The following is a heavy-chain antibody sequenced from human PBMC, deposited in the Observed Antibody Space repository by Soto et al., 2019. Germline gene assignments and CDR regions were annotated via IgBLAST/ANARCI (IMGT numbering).Heavy chain of an antibody. D-gene: IGHD3-10*01. CDR1: GFTFSSYA. CDR3: AKTMSRFGELLYQPLDY. CDR2: ISGSGGST. Sequence: HPGGSLRLSCAASGFTFSSYAMSWVRQAPGKGLEWVSAISGSGGSTYYADSVKGRFTISRDNSKNTLYLQMNSLRAEDTAVYYCAKTMSRFGELLYQPLDYWGQGTLVTVSS. V-gene: IGHV3-23*01. J-gene: IGHJ4*02.